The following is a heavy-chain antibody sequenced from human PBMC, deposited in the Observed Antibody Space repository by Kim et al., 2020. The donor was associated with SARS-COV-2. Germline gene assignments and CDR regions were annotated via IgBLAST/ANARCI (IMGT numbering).Heavy chain of an antibody. CDR3: ARGFWLLRTEYYYYGMDV. J-gene: IGHJ6*02. D-gene: IGHD5-12*01. V-gene: IGHV4-34*01. Sequence: SETLSLTCAVYGGSFSGYYWSWIRQPPGKGLEWIGEINHSGSTNYNPSLKSRVTISVDTSKNQFSLKLSSVTAADTAVYYCARGFWLLRTEYYYYGMDVWGQGTTVTVSS. CDR2: INHSGST. CDR1: GGSFSGYY.